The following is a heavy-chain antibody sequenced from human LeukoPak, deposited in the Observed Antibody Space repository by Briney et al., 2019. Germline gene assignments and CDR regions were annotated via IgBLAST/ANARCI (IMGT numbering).Heavy chain of an antibody. CDR3: ARSDYDFWSGYNLLNLFGP. CDR1: GYTFTSYG. CDR2: ISAYNGNT. D-gene: IGHD3-3*01. J-gene: IGHJ5*02. Sequence: ASVNVSCKASGYTFTSYGISWVRQAPGQGLEWMGWISAYNGNTNYAQKLQGRVTMTTDTSTSTAYMELRSLRSDDTAVYYCARSDYDFWSGYNLLNLFGPWGQGTLVTVST. V-gene: IGHV1-18*01.